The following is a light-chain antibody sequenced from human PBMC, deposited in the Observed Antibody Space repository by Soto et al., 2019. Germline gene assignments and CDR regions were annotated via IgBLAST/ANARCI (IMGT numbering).Light chain of an antibody. CDR2: DVT. CDR1: SSDVGGYNY. V-gene: IGLV2-14*01. CDR3: SSYTSRSTLVV. Sequence: QSALTQAASVSGSPGQSITIPCTGTSSDVGGYNYVSWYQQHPGKAPKLMIDDVTNRPSGVSNRFSGSKSGNTASLTISGVQGEDEADYYCSSYTSRSTLVVFGGGTKGTVL. J-gene: IGLJ2*01.